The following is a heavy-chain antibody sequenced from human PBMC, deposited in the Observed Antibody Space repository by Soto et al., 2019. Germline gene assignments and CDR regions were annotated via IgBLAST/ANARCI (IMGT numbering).Heavy chain of an antibody. V-gene: IGHV4-59*01. CDR2: IYYTGNT. J-gene: IGHJ5*02. CDR1: GGSINGYY. Sequence: SETLSLTCTVSGGSINGYYWTWIRQPPGKGLECIGYIYYTGNTNYNPSLKSRVTISVDTSKNQFSLRLSSVTSADTDVYYCARDVLNRFDPWGQGTLVTVSS. CDR3: ARDVLNRFDP.